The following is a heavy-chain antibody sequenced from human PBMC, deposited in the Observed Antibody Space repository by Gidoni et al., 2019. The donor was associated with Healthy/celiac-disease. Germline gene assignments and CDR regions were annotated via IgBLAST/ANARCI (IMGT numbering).Heavy chain of an antibody. D-gene: IGHD5-18*01. J-gene: IGHJ4*02. CDR1: GASISSSD. Sequence: QVQLQESGPGLVKPSETLSLTCTVSGASISSSDWSWIRQPPGKGLDWIGYIYCRGSTNYNPSLKSRVTISVDTSKNQFSLKLSSVTAADTAVYYCARGGGTAMERGPFDYWGQGTLVTVSS. V-gene: IGHV4-59*01. CDR2: IYCRGST. CDR3: ARGGGTAMERGPFDY.